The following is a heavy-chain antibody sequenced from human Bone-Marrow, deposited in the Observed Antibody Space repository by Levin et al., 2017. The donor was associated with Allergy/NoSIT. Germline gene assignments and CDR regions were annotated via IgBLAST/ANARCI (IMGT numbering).Heavy chain of an antibody. CDR1: GGSISSAGYH. V-gene: IGHV4-31*03. CDR3: ARLDGYYFDY. J-gene: IGHJ4*02. Sequence: SETLSLTCTVSGGSISSAGYHWTWIRQSPGKGLEWIGYISYMGTTYYNPSLKSRLTMSLDTSEQRFSLNLNSVTAADTAIYYCARLDGYYFDYWGQGTLVTVSS. D-gene: IGHD3-9*01. CDR2: ISYMGTT.